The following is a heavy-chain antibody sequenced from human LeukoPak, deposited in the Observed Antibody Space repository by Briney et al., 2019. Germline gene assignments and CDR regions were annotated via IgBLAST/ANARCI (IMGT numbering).Heavy chain of an antibody. CDR1: GFPFSKAG. D-gene: IGHD1-26*01. J-gene: IGHJ4*02. Sequence: PGGSLRLSCAAPGFPFSKAGMHWVRQAPGKGLEWVAVISADGIDKYYADSVKGRFTISRDNSKNTLYLQMSSLRPEDTAVYYCAKDKGREGDYWGQGNLVTVSS. V-gene: IGHV3-30*18. CDR3: AKDKGREGDY. CDR2: ISADGIDK.